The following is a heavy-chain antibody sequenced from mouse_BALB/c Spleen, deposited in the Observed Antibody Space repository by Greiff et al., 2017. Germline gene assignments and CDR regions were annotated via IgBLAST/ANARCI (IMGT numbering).Heavy chain of an antibody. CDR3: ARGGGMMTTVGTMDY. CDR1: GFTFSSYT. CDR2: ISTGGGST. D-gene: IGHD2-4*01. V-gene: IGHV5-12-2*01. Sequence: EVKLLESGGGLVQPGGSLKLSCAASGFTFSSYTMSWVRQTPEKRLEWVAYISTGGGSTYYPDTVKGRFTITRDNAKNTLYLQMSSLKSEDTAMYYCARGGGMMTTVGTMDYWGQGTSVTVSS. J-gene: IGHJ4*01.